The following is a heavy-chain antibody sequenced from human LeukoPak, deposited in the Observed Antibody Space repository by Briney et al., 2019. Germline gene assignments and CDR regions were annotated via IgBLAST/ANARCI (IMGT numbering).Heavy chain of an antibody. J-gene: IGHJ3*02. V-gene: IGHV4-59*01. D-gene: IGHD6-25*01. CDR3: ARVGRGDAFDI. CDR1: GGSISSYY. Sequence: SETLSLTCTVSGGSISSYYWSWIRQPAGKGLEWIGYTYYSGSTNYNPSLKSRVTISVDTSKKQFSLKLSSVTAADTAVYYCARVGRGDAFDIWGQGTMVTVSS. CDR2: TYYSGST.